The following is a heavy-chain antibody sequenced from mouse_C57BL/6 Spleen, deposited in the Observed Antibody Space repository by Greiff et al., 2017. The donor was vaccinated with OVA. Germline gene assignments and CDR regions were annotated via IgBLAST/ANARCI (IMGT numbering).Heavy chain of an antibody. J-gene: IGHJ3*01. CDR3: ARDGVGSSGWFAY. CDR2: ISDGGSYT. D-gene: IGHD3-2*02. Sequence: EVKLMESGGGLVKPGGSLKLSCAASGFTFSSYAMSWVRQTPEKRLEWVATISDGGSYTYYPDNVKGRFTISRDNAKNNLYLQMSHLKSEDTAMYYCARDGVGSSGWFAYWGQGTLVTVSA. V-gene: IGHV5-4*01. CDR1: GFTFSSYA.